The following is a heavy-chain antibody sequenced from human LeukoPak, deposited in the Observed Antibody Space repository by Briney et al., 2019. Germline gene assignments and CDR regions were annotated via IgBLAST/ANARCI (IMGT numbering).Heavy chain of an antibody. Sequence: KPSETLSLTCAVYGGSFSGYYWSSIRQPPGKGLEWIGEINHSGSTNYKPSLKSRVTISVDTTKNQFSLKLSSVTAADTAVYYCARGHYYGSGSYYLTWFDPWGQGTLVTVSS. CDR3: ARGHYYGSGSYYLTWFDP. CDR2: INHSGST. D-gene: IGHD3-10*01. V-gene: IGHV4-34*01. J-gene: IGHJ5*02. CDR1: GGSFSGYY.